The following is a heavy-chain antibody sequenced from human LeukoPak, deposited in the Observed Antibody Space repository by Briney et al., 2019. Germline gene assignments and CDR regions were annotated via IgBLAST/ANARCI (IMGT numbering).Heavy chain of an antibody. J-gene: IGHJ4*02. CDR2: ISGGGGST. V-gene: IGHV3-23*01. CDR3: AKSGLSGSTYYFDY. Sequence: GGSLRLSRAASGFTFSSYAMSWVRQAPGKGLEWVSTISGGGGSTYYADSVKGRFTISRDNSKNTLYLQMNSLRAEDTAVFYCAKSGLSGSTYYFDYWGQGTLVTVSS. CDR1: GFTFSSYA. D-gene: IGHD6-19*01.